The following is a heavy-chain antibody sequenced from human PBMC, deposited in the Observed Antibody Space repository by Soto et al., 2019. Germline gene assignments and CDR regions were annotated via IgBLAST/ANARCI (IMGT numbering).Heavy chain of an antibody. V-gene: IGHV3-33*01. D-gene: IGHD6-19*01. CDR2: IWYDGSKK. CDR1: GFIFSDYD. CDR3: AREGAVAGSQDF. Sequence: GGSLRLSCAASGFIFSDYDIHWVRQAPGKGLEWVALIWYDGSKKYYADSVKGRFTVSRDNINSTLYLEMNSLRVEDSAVYYCAREGAVAGSQDFWGQGTLVTVSS. J-gene: IGHJ4*02.